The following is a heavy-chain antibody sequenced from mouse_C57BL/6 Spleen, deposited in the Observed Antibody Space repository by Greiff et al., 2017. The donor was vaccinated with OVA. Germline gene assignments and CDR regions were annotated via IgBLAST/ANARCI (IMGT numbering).Heavy chain of an antibody. D-gene: IGHD4-1*01. CDR2: IDPNSGGT. J-gene: IGHJ1*03. V-gene: IGHV1-72*01. CDR1: GYTFTSYW. CDR3: ARNWDDDWYFDV. Sequence: QVQLQQPGAELVKPGASVKLSCKASGYTFTSYWMHWVKQRPGRGLEWIGRIDPNSGGTKYNEKFKSKATLTVDKPSSTAYMQLSSLTSGDSAVYYCARNWDDDWYFDVWGTGTTVTVSS.